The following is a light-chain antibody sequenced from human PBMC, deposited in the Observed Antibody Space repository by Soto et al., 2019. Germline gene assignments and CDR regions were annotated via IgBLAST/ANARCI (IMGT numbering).Light chain of an antibody. CDR1: SSDVGDYNH. Sequence: QSALTRAPSASRSPGQSVPISCTGTSSDVGDYNHVSWYQQHPGKAPKLMIYEVSKRPSGVPDRFSGSKSGNTASLTVSGLQAEDEADYYCSSYAGSSSNSYVFGTGTKVTVL. CDR3: SSYAGSSSNSYV. V-gene: IGLV2-8*02. J-gene: IGLJ1*01. CDR2: EVS.